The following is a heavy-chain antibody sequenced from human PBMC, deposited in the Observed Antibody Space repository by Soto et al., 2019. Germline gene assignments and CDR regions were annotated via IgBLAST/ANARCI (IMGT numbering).Heavy chain of an antibody. J-gene: IGHJ4*02. D-gene: IGHD4-17*01. Sequence: SETLSLTCTVSGGSISSYYWSWIRQPPGKGLEWIGYIYYSGSTNYNPSLKSRVTISVDTSKNQFSLKLSSVTAADTAVYYCASVQPTVYYFDYWGQGTLVTVSS. V-gene: IGHV4-59*08. CDR2: IYYSGST. CDR1: GGSISSYY. CDR3: ASVQPTVYYFDY.